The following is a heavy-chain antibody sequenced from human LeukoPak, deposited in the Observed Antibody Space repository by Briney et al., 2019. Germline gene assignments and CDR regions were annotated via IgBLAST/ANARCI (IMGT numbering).Heavy chain of an antibody. CDR1: GGTFISYA. J-gene: IGHJ4*02. CDR2: IIPIFGTA. D-gene: IGHD2-15*01. Sequence: SVKVSCKASGGTFISYAISWVRQAPGQGLEWMGGIIPIFGTANYAQKFQGRVTITADESTSTAYMELSSLRSEDTAVYYCARDRCSGGSCSYDYWGQGTLVTVSS. V-gene: IGHV1-69*13. CDR3: ARDRCSGGSCSYDY.